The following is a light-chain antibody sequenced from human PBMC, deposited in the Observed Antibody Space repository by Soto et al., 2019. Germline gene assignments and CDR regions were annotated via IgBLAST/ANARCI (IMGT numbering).Light chain of an antibody. J-gene: IGKJ1*01. Sequence: DIQMTQSPSSLSASVGDRVTITCRASQDIRNELGWFQQKPGRAPKRLIYIASSLQSGVPSRFSGSGSGTEFTLTISSLQPEDYATYYCLQHNDYPPTFGQGTKVEI. CDR1: QDIRNE. CDR2: IAS. CDR3: LQHNDYPPT. V-gene: IGKV1-17*01.